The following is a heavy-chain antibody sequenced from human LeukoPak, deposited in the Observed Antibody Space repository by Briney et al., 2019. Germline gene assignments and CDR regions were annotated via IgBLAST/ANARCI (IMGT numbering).Heavy chain of an antibody. D-gene: IGHD5-12*01. CDR1: GFTVSSNY. V-gene: IGHV3-66*01. Sequence: PGGSLRLSCAASGFTVSSNYMSWVRQAPGKGLEWVSVIYSGGSTYYADSVKGRFTISRDNSKNTLYLQMNSLRAEDTAVYYCARANGYSGYGFDYWGQGTLVTVSS. J-gene: IGHJ4*02. CDR2: IYSGGST. CDR3: ARANGYSGYGFDY.